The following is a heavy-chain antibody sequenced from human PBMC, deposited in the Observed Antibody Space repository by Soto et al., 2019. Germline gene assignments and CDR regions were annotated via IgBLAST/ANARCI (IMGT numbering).Heavy chain of an antibody. CDR2: IYWNDDE. CDR1: GFSLSTSGRG. Sequence: GPTLVNPTQTLTLTCSFSGFSLSTSGRGLGWIRQPPGKALEWLAVIYWNDDERYSPSLKNRVTITKDTYKNQVVLTMTNMDPVDTATYYCAHRVYGDHPPDNRFDPWGQATLATVSS. J-gene: IGHJ5*02. D-gene: IGHD4-17*01. CDR3: AHRVYGDHPPDNRFDP. V-gene: IGHV2-5*01.